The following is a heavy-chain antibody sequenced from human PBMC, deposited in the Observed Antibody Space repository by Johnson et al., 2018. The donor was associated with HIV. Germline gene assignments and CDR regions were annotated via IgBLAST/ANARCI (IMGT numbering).Heavy chain of an antibody. D-gene: IGHD4-23*01. CDR2: IWHDGRNQ. CDR1: VFTFSSYG. V-gene: IGHV3-33*06. CDR3: AKSPGKDHGGNSGGIDS. Sequence: QVQLVESGGGVVRLGRSLRLSCAASVFTFSSYGMHWVRQAQGKGLAWVAVIWHDGRNQYYADSVKGRFTISRDNSKNTLYLQMNSLRAEDTVVYYCAKSPGKDHGGNSGGIDSWGQGTMVTVSA. J-gene: IGHJ3*02.